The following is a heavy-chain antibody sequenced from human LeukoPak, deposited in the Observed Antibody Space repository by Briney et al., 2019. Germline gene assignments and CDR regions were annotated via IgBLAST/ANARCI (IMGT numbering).Heavy chain of an antibody. J-gene: IGHJ4*02. CDR3: ARDEDWGLGEADHFDY. CDR2: IISDGSYT. V-gene: IGHV3-74*01. CDR1: GFALSNHW. D-gene: IGHD3-16*01. Sequence: GGSLRLSCAASGFALSNHWMHWVRQAPGKGLAWVSRIISDGSYTSYADSMKGRFTISRDNAKNTLYLQMNSLRAEDTAVYYCARDEDWGLGEADHFDYWGQGTLVTVSS.